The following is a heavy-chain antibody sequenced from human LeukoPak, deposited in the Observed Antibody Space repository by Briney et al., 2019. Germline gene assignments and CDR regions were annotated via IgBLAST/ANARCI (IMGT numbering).Heavy chain of an antibody. CDR1: GFTFSNAW. V-gene: IGHV3-15*01. CDR2: LKSKTDGGTT. D-gene: IGHD1-1*01. J-gene: IGHJ4*02. CDR3: TTEPFATGTDY. Sequence: PGGSLCLSSAASGFTFSNAWMSGDRQAPGKGLEWVGRLKSKTDGGTTDYAAPVKARFTISRDDSKNPLYLQMNSLKTADTAVYYCTTEPFATGTDYWGQGTLVTVSS.